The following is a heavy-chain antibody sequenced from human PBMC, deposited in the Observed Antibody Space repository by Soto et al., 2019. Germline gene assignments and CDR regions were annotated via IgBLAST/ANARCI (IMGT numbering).Heavy chain of an antibody. J-gene: IGHJ6*02. CDR1: GLSVSSSD. D-gene: IGHD6-6*01. CDR3: STSSRNEYLFAMDA. CDR2: IYSGGST. Sequence: EVHLVETGGGLIQPGGSLRLSCAASGLSVSSSDMSWVRQAPGKGLEWVSVIYSGGSTHDADSVKGRFTISRDNSKNTVQLQMNSLRVDDTAVYFCSTSSRNEYLFAMDAWGQGTTVIVSS. V-gene: IGHV3-53*02.